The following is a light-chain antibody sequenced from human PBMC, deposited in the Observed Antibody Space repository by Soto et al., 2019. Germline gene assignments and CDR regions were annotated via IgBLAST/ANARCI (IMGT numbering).Light chain of an antibody. CDR3: SSETSTTSTRA. CDR1: TSDVGDY. V-gene: IGLV2-14*01. J-gene: IGLJ2*01. Sequence: QSALTQPASVSGSPGQSITISCTGTTSDVGDYVSWYQQHPGKAPKLMIYDVSNRPSGVSYRFSGAKSGNTASLTISGLQAEDEAEYHCSSETSTTSTRAFGGGTKLTVL. CDR2: DVS.